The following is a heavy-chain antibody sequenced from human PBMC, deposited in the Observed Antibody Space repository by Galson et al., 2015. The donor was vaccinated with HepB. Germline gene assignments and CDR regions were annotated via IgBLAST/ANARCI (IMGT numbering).Heavy chain of an antibody. CDR3: ARDGGSGWYGSYYYYGMDV. Sequence: SLRLSCAASGFTVSSNYMSWVRQAPGKGLEWVSVIYSGGSTYYADSVKGRFTISRDNSKNTLYLQMNSLRAEDTAVYYCARDGGSGWYGSYYYYGMDVWGQGTTVTVSS. CDR2: IYSGGST. D-gene: IGHD6-19*01. J-gene: IGHJ6*02. CDR1: GFTVSSNY. V-gene: IGHV3-53*01.